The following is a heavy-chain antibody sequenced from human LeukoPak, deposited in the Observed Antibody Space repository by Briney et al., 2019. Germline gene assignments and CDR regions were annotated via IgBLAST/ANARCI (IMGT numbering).Heavy chain of an antibody. CDR1: GFTFSDYY. D-gene: IGHD2-15*01. CDR2: ISGSTTYT. CDR3: ARDREVVAFDI. Sequence: GGSLRLSCAASGFTFSDYYMSWIRQLPGKGLEWVSYISGSTTYTNYADSVRGRFTISRDNSKNSLYLQMNSLRAEDTAVYYCARDREVVAFDIWGQGTMVTVSS. J-gene: IGHJ3*02. V-gene: IGHV3-11*05.